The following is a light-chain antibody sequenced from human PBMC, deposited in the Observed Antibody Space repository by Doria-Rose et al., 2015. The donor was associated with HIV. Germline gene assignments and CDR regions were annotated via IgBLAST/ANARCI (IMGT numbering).Light chain of an antibody. V-gene: IGKV3-20*01. CDR1: QSFSSTY. J-gene: IGKJ1*01. CDR3: HQYGTSWT. CDR2: DGS. Sequence: TQCPGTLSLSPGERATLSCRASQSFSSTYLAWYQQKPGQAPSLLIYDGSTRATGIPDRFSAGGSGTDFTLTINRLEPEDFALYYCHQYGTSWTFGQGTKVEI.